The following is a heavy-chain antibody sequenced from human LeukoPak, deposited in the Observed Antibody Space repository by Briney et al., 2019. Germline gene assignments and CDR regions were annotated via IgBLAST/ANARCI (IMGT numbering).Heavy chain of an antibody. Sequence: GASVKVSCKASGYTFTGYYMHWVRQAPGQGLEWMGWINPNSGGTNYAQKFQGRVTMTRDTSISTAYMELSRLRSDDTAVYYCARVGPTSWEPTDHWFDPWGQGTLVTVSS. J-gene: IGHJ5*02. V-gene: IGHV1-2*02. D-gene: IGHD1-26*01. CDR3: ARVGPTSWEPTDHWFDP. CDR1: GYTFTGYY. CDR2: INPNSGGT.